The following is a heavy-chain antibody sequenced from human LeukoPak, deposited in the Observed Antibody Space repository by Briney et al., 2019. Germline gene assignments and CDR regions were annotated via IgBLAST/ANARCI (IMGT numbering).Heavy chain of an antibody. CDR2: INSPSSTI. D-gene: IGHD4-23*01. Sequence: GGSLRLSCAASGFTFSSYAMSWVRQAPGKGLEWVSYINSPSSTIYYADSVKGRFTISRDNANNSLYLQMNSLRAEDTALYFCAGNPYYMDVWGKGTTVTVSS. J-gene: IGHJ6*03. CDR3: AGNPYYMDV. V-gene: IGHV3-48*01. CDR1: GFTFSSYA.